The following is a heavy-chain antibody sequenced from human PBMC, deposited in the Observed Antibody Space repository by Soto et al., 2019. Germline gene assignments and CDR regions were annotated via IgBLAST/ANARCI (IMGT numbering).Heavy chain of an antibody. J-gene: IGHJ3*02. CDR3: ARLFITTGDAFDI. CDR2: IYYSGST. V-gene: IGHV4-31*03. CDR1: GGSISSGGYY. Sequence: SETLSLTCTVSGGSISSGGYYWSWIRQHPGKGLEWIGYIYYSGSTYYNPSLKSRVTISVDTSKNQFSLKLSSVTAADTAMYYCARLFITTGDAFDIWGQGTMVTVSS. D-gene: IGHD3-22*01.